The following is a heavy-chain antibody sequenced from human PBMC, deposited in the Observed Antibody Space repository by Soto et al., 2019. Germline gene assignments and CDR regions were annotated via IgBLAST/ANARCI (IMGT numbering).Heavy chain of an antibody. D-gene: IGHD6-6*01. J-gene: IGHJ5*02. V-gene: IGHV1-2*04. Sequence: KETQASVKVSCKASGYTFTGYYMHWVRQAPGQGLEWMGWINPNSGGTNYAQKFQGWVTMTRDTSISTAYMELSRLRSDDTAVYYCARGRVRCSSSNYFDPWGRGTLVTVSS. CDR2: INPNSGGT. CDR3: ARGRVRCSSSNYFDP. CDR1: GYTFTGYY.